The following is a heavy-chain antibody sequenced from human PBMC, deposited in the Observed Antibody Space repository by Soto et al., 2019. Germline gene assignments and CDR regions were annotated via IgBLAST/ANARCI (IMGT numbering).Heavy chain of an antibody. V-gene: IGHV1-69*13. CDR3: ARESGGYYDSSGYLSY. J-gene: IGHJ4*02. Sequence: ASVKVSCKASGGTFSSYAISWVRQAPGQGLEWMGGIIPIFGTANYAQKFQGRVTITVDESTSTAYMELSSLRSEDTAVYYCARESGGYYDSSGYLSYWGQGTLVTVSS. CDR2: IIPIFGTA. D-gene: IGHD3-22*01. CDR1: GGTFSSYA.